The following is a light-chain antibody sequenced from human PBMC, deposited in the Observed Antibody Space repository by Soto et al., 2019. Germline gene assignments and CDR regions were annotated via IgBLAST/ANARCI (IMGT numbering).Light chain of an antibody. Sequence: DTQMTQSPSSLSASVCGSLTITRRSSQRIDRYLAWYQQKPGKAPKLLVYDASTLEGGVPSRFSGSGSATEFILTISSLQPDDFATYYCQQYKDDAWTFGQGTKVDIK. CDR1: QRIDRY. CDR2: DAS. J-gene: IGKJ1*01. V-gene: IGKV1-5*01. CDR3: QQYKDDAWT.